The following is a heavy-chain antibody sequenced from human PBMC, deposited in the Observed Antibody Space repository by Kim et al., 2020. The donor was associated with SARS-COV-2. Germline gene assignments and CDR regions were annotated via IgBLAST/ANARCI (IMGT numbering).Heavy chain of an antibody. J-gene: IGHJ4*02. CDR3: ARDLWGGGPFDY. Sequence: GGSLRLSCAASGFTVSSNYMSWVRQAPGKGLEWVSVIYSGGSTFYADSVKGRFTISRDNSKNTLYLQMNSLRAEDTAVYYCARDLWGGGPFDYWGQGTLVTGSS. V-gene: IGHV3-53*01. D-gene: IGHD3-16*01. CDR2: IYSGGST. CDR1: GFTVSSNY.